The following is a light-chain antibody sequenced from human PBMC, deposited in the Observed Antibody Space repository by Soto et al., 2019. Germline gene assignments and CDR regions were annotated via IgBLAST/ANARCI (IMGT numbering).Light chain of an antibody. V-gene: IGLV2-8*01. CDR1: SSDVGGYKY. CDR2: EVN. CDR3: SSYAGINNIGV. Sequence: QSALTQPPSASGSPGQSVTISCTGTSSDVGGYKYVSWYQQHPGKAPKLMIFEVNKRPSGVPDRFSGSKSGNTASLTVSGLQHDDEADYYCSSYAGINNIGVFGTGTKLTVL. J-gene: IGLJ1*01.